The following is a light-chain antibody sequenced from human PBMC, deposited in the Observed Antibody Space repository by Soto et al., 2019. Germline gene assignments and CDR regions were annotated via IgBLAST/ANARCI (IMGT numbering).Light chain of an antibody. J-gene: IGKJ4*01. CDR3: QQRSNWPLLT. Sequence: EVVLTQSPGTLSLSPGEGATLSCRASQSVRGNSFAGYQQKPGQAPSLLIYSVSSRATGIPDRFSGSGSGTDFTLTISSLEPEDLAVYYCQQRSNWPLLTFGGGTKLEIK. CDR2: SVS. CDR1: QSVRGNS. V-gene: IGKV3D-20*02.